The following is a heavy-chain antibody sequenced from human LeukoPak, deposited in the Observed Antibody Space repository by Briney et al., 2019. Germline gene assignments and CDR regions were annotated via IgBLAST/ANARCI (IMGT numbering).Heavy chain of an antibody. J-gene: IGHJ4*02. V-gene: IGHV1-2*06. D-gene: IGHD3-16*02. Sequence: GASVKVSCKASGYTFTGYYMHWVRQAPGQGLEWMGRINPNSGGTSYAQKFQGRVTMTRDTSISTAYMELSRLRSDDTAVYYCATITPSDYVWGSYRYQSPGYWGQGTLVTVSS. CDR1: GYTFTGYY. CDR2: INPNSGGT. CDR3: ATITPSDYVWGSYRYQSPGY.